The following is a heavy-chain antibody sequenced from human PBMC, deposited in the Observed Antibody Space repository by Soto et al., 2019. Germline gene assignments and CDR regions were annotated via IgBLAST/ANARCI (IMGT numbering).Heavy chain of an antibody. D-gene: IGHD2-15*01. J-gene: IGHJ6*02. CDR3: ARDRLDCSGGSCYPTYYYYYYGMDV. CDR2: TSSSSSYI. V-gene: IGHV3-21*01. Sequence: PGGSLRLSCAASGFTFSSYSMNWVRQAPGKGLEWVSSTSSSSSYIYYADSVKGRFTISRDNAKNSLYLQMNSLRAEDTAVYYCARDRLDCSGGSCYPTYYYYYYGMDVWGQGTTVTVSS. CDR1: GFTFSSYS.